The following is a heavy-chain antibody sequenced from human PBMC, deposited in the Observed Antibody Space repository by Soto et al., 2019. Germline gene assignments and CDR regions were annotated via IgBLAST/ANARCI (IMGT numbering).Heavy chain of an antibody. J-gene: IGHJ4*02. CDR1: GYTFTGYY. V-gene: IGHV1-2*04. CDR3: GRGGEYSSSSGYKY. Sequence: SSVKVSCKASGYTFTGYYMHWVRQAPGQGLEWMGWINPNSGGTNYAQKFQGWVTMTRDTSISTAYMELSRLRSDDTAVYYCGRGGEYSSSSGYKYCGQGTVGNVSS. D-gene: IGHD6-6*01. CDR2: INPNSGGT.